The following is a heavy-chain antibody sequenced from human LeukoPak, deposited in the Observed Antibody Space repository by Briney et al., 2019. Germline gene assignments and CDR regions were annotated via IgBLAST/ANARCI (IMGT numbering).Heavy chain of an antibody. Sequence: GGSLRLSCAASGFTFSNYWMHWVRQAPGKGLEWVSYISSTGSNIYYADSVKGRFTISRDNAKNSLYLLMNSLRTEDTAVYYCAATYYYDGSGDYWGQGTLVTVSS. V-gene: IGHV3-48*04. D-gene: IGHD3-22*01. J-gene: IGHJ4*02. CDR2: ISSTGSNI. CDR1: GFTFSNYW. CDR3: AATYYYDGSGDY.